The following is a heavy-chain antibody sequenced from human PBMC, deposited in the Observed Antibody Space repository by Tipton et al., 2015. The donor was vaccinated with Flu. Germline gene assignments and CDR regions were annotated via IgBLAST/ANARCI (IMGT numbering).Heavy chain of an antibody. CDR3: LRDYMGV. J-gene: IGHJ4*02. CDR1: GFTFSDYG. D-gene: IGHD2-8*01. CDR2: IKEDGSYK. V-gene: IGHV3-7*01. Sequence: GSLRLSCAASGFTFSDYGMHWVRQAPGKGLEWVANIKEDGSYKNYVDSVKGRFTISRDNAENSMYLQMSFLRAEDTAVYYCLRDYMGVWGQGTLVTVSS.